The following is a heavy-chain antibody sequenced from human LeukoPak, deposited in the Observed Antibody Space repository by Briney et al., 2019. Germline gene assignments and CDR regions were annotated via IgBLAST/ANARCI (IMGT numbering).Heavy chain of an antibody. Sequence: PGGPLSLSCEASGLTFSRHSINWFRKAPGKGLNWSSSISSSSSYIYYADSVKGRFTISRDNAKNSLYLQMNSLRAEDTAVYYCARDSGNYLDAFDIWGQGTMVTVSS. D-gene: IGHD1-7*01. V-gene: IGHV3-21*01. CDR3: ARDSGNYLDAFDI. J-gene: IGHJ3*02. CDR2: ISSSSSYI. CDR1: GLTFSRHS.